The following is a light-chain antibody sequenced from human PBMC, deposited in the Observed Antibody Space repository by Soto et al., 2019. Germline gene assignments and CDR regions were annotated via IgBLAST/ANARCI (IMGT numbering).Light chain of an antibody. V-gene: IGKV3-20*01. CDR2: GAS. CDR3: QQFGRSPPSWT. J-gene: IGKJ1*01. CDR1: QSVSSNY. Sequence: ETVLTQSPGTLSLSPGERATLSCRASQSVSSNYLAWYQQKPGQAPRLLIYGASTRATGIPDRFSGSGSGTDFTLTISRLEPEDFAVYYCQQFGRSPPSWTCGQGTKVELK.